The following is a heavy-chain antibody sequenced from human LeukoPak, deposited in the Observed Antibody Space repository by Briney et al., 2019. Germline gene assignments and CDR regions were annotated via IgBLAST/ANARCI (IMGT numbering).Heavy chain of an antibody. CDR1: GFTFSSYA. CDR3: AKDSRYAYYYYGMDV. J-gene: IGHJ6*02. CDR2: ISGSGGST. Sequence: GGSLRLSCAASGFTFSSYAMSWVRQAPGKGLEWVSAISGSGGSTYYADSVKGWFTISRDNSKNTLYLQMNSLRAEDTAVYYCAKDSRYAYYYYGMDVWGQGTTVTVSS. D-gene: IGHD5-12*01. V-gene: IGHV3-23*01.